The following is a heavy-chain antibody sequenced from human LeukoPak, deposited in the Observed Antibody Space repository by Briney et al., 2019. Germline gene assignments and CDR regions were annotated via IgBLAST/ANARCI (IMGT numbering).Heavy chain of an antibody. CDR2: IHYSGST. Sequence: SETLSLTCTVSGGSISSYYWSWIRQPPGKGLEWIGYIHYSGSTNYNPSLKSRVTISVDTSKNQFSLKLSSVTAADTAVYYCARALGAYFDYWGQGTLVTVSS. CDR3: ARALGAYFDY. V-gene: IGHV4-59*01. CDR1: GGSISSYY. J-gene: IGHJ4*02.